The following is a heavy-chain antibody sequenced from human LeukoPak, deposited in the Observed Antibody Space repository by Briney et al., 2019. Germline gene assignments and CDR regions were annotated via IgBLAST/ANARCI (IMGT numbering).Heavy chain of an antibody. J-gene: IGHJ6*02. CDR2: IYYSGST. CDR1: GGSVRSGSYY. D-gene: IGHD6-13*01. V-gene: IGHV4-61*01. Sequence: SETLSLTCTVSGGSVRSGSYYWSWIRQPPGKGLEWFGYIYYSGSTNNNPSLKSRATISVDTTKNQFSLKLSSVTAADTAVYYCARIAAAGNWGYYGMDVWGQGTTVTVSS. CDR3: ARIAAAGNWGYYGMDV.